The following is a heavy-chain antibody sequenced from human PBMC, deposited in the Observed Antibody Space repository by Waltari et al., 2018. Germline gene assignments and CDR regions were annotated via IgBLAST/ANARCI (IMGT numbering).Heavy chain of an antibody. CDR2: IDTSGST. V-gene: IGHV4-61*09. CDR3: ARSSTYYYDRGAFDI. CDR1: GGSISSGSYY. J-gene: IGHJ3*02. Sequence: QVQLQESGPGLVKPSQTLSLTCTVSGGSISSGSYYWSWIRQPAGKGLEWIGYIDTSGSTNYNPSLKSRVTISVDTSKNQFSLKLSSVTAADTAVYYCARSSTYYYDRGAFDIWGQGTMVTVSS. D-gene: IGHD3-10*02.